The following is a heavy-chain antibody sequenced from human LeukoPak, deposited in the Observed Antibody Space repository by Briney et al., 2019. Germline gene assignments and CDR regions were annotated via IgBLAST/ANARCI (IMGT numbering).Heavy chain of an antibody. D-gene: IGHD5-18*01. J-gene: IGHJ4*02. CDR2: VFDSGRT. CDR1: GGSMTTHH. V-gene: IGHV4-59*11. CDR3: TTIKRGNIFGYFDF. Sequence: SETLSLTCTVSGGSMTTHHWNWIRQTPGKGREWIGYVFDSGRTKENPSLKSRVTLSADTSKNQLSLRLSSVTAADTAVYYCTTIKRGNIFGYFDFWGQGILVTVSS.